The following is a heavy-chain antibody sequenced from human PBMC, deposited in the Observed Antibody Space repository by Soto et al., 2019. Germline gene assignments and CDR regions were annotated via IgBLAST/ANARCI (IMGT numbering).Heavy chain of an antibody. V-gene: IGHV3-49*05. CDR2: IRIKAYGGTA. D-gene: IGHD3-10*01. CDR1: GFTFGDYA. J-gene: IGHJ4*02. CDR3: TRSRYYFGSGSYYNSNYYFDY. Sequence: NPGGSLRLSCTTSGFTFGDYAMSWLRQAPGNGLEWVGLIRIKAYGGTAEYAASVKGRFTISRDDSRSIAYLQMNSLETEDTAMYYCTRSRYYFGSGSYYNSNYYFDYWGQGTLVTVSS.